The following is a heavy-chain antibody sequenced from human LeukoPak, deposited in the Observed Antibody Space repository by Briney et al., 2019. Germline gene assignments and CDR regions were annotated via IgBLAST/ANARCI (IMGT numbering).Heavy chain of an antibody. D-gene: IGHD3-10*01. Sequence: SGPTLVKPTRTLTLTCTFSGFSLSTRGVGVGWIRQPPGKALDWLTLIYWDDDKRYSPSLKSRLTITKDTSKNHVVLTMTNMDPVDTASYYCAHRQKEVYGSGSYYGFDYWGQGTLVSVSS. V-gene: IGHV2-5*02. CDR3: AHRQKEVYGSGSYYGFDY. J-gene: IGHJ4*02. CDR1: GFSLSTRGVG. CDR2: IYWDDDK.